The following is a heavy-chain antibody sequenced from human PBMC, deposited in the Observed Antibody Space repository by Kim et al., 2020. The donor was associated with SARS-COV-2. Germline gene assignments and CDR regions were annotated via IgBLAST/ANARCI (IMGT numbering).Heavy chain of an antibody. CDR3: ARSLRYFDYYYGMDV. D-gene: IGHD3-9*01. V-gene: IGHV1-8*01. J-gene: IGHJ6*02. Sequence: QKCQGRVTMTRNTSISTAYMELSSLRSEDTAVYYCARSLRYFDYYYGMDVWGQGTTVTVSS.